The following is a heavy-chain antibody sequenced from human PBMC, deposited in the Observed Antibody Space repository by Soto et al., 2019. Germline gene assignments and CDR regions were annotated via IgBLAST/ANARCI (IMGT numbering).Heavy chain of an antibody. CDR2: IIPIFGTA. CDR1: GGTFSSYA. CDR3: ARVRYYDSNAGFDI. V-gene: IGHV1-69*06. Sequence: SVKVSCKASGGTFSSYAISWVRQAPGQGLEWMGGIIPIFGTANYAQKFQGRVTITADKSTSTAYMELSSLRSEDTAVYYCARVRYYDSNAGFDIWGQGTMVTVSS. D-gene: IGHD3-22*01. J-gene: IGHJ3*02.